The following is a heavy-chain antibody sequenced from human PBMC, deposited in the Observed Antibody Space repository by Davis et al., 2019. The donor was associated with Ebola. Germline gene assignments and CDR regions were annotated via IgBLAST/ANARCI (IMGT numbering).Heavy chain of an antibody. V-gene: IGHV1-69*13. Sequence: SVKVSCKASGGTFSSYAISWVRQAPGQGLEWMGGIIPIFGTANYAQKFQGRVTITADESTSTAYMELSSLRSEDTAVYYCARGRQQLDPLGDYWGQGTLVTVSS. CDR2: IIPIFGTA. CDR1: GGTFSSYA. CDR3: ARGRQQLDPLGDY. J-gene: IGHJ4*02. D-gene: IGHD6-13*01.